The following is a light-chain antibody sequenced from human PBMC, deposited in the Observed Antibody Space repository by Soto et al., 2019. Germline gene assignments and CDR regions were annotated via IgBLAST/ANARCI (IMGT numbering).Light chain of an antibody. CDR2: GAS. J-gene: IGKJ5*01. V-gene: IGKV3-20*01. Sequence: EIVLTQSPGTLSLSPGERATLPCKASQSVSSYYLAWYQQRPGQAPRLLIYGASIRATGIPDRFSGSGSGTDFTLTISRLEPEDFAVYYCQQYGSSPMYTFGQGTRLEIK. CDR3: QQYGSSPMYT. CDR1: QSVSSYY.